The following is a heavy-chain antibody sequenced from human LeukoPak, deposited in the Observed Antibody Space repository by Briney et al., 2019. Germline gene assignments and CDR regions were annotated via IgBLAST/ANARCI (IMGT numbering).Heavy chain of an antibody. CDR1: GGLISISTYY. J-gene: IGHJ4*02. D-gene: IGHD2-21*01. V-gene: IGHV4-61*01. Sequence: SETLSLTCTVSGGLISISTYYWSWIRQPPGKGLEWIGYIYYSGTTNYNPSLKSRVTISVDTTKSQFSLKLSSVTAADTAVYYCARGVVIAPQTFDYWGQGILVTVSS. CDR3: ARGVVIAPQTFDY. CDR2: IYYSGTT.